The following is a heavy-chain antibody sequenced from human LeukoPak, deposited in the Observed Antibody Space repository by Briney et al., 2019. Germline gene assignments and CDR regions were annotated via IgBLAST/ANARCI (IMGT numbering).Heavy chain of an antibody. V-gene: IGHV3-48*03. D-gene: IGHD3-22*01. Sequence: GESLRLACAASGFTFSSYEMNWVRQAPGKGLEWVSYIISSGSLIYYADSVKGRFTISRDNAKNSLYLQMNSLRDEDTAVYYCARVCRDSSGYGAFDIWGQGTMVTVSS. CDR2: IISSGSLI. J-gene: IGHJ3*02. CDR1: GFTFSSYE. CDR3: ARVCRDSSGYGAFDI.